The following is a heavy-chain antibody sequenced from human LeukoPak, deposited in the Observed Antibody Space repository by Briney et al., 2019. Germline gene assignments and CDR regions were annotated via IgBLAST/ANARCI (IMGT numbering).Heavy chain of an antibody. V-gene: IGHV3-53*01. J-gene: IGHJ4*02. CDR1: GLSVSGNC. D-gene: IGHD6-19*01. CDR2: IYSDGNT. Sequence: RGSLRLSCVASGLSVSGNCMSWVRQAPGKGLEWVSVIYSDGNTYYSDSVKGRFTISRDNSKNTLYLQMNSLRAEDTAVYYCARDRNGWYSYYFDYWGQGTLVTVSS. CDR3: ARDRNGWYSYYFDY.